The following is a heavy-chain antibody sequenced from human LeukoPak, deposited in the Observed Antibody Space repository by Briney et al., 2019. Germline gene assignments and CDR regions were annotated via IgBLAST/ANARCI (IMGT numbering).Heavy chain of an antibody. D-gene: IGHD3-9*01. J-gene: IGHJ4*02. V-gene: IGHV3-30*18. Sequence: GGSLRLSCAASGFTFSSYGMHWVRQAPGKGLEWVAVISYDGSNKYYADSVKGRFTISRDNSKNTLYLQMNSLRAEDTAVYYCAKPKLKYDILTGYPDYWGQGTLVTVSS. CDR2: ISYDGSNK. CDR1: GFTFSSYG. CDR3: AKPKLKYDILTGYPDY.